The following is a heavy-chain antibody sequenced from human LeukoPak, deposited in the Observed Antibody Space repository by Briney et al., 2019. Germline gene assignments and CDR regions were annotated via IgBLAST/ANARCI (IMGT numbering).Heavy chain of an antibody. V-gene: IGHV4-59*08. Sequence: SSETLSLTCTVSGGSTSSYYWSWIRQPPGKGLEWIGYIYYSGSTNYNPSLKSRVTISVDTSKNQFSLKLSSVTAADTAVYYCASMQPITRSAFDIWGQGTMVTVSS. CDR1: GGSTSSYY. CDR3: ASMQPITRSAFDI. D-gene: IGHD1-14*01. J-gene: IGHJ3*02. CDR2: IYYSGST.